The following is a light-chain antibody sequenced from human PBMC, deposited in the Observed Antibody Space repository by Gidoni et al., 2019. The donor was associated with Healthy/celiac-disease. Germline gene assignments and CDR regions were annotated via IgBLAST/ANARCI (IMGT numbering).Light chain of an antibody. CDR1: QSISSY. V-gene: IGKV1-39*01. J-gene: IGKJ1*01. CDR2: AAS. Sequence: DIQMTQSPSSLSASVGDRVTITCRASQSISSYLNLYQQKPGKAPKLLIYAASSLQSGVPSRFRGSGSGTDFTLTISSLQPEDFATYYCQQSYSTLWTFGQGTKVEIK. CDR3: QQSYSTLWT.